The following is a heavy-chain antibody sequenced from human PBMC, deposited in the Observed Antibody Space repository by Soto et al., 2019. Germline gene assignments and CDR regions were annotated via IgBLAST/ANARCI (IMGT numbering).Heavy chain of an antibody. V-gene: IGHV5-51*01. D-gene: IGHD3-10*01. CDR2: IYPGDSDT. Sequence: PGESLKISCKGSGYSFTSYWIGWVRQMPGKGLEWMGIIYPGDSDTRYSPSFQGQVTISADKSISTAYLQWSSLKASDSATYYCARKYYYGAGTLDYWGQGTLVTVSS. CDR1: GYSFTSYW. CDR3: ARKYYYGAGTLDY. J-gene: IGHJ4*02.